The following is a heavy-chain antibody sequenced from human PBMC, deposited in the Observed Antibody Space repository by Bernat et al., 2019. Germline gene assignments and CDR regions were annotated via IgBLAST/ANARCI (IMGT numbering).Heavy chain of an antibody. CDR1: GGSISSSSYY. CDR3: ARREDDYVWGSYRSYAFDI. CDR2: IYYSGST. D-gene: IGHD3-16*02. Sequence: QLQLQESGPGLVKPSETLSLTCTVSGGSISSSSYYRGWIRQPPGKGLEWIGSIYYSGSTYYNPSLKSRVTISVDTSKNQFSLKLSSVTAADTAVYYCARREDDYVWGSYRSYAFDIWGQGTMVTVSS. V-gene: IGHV4-39*01. J-gene: IGHJ3*02.